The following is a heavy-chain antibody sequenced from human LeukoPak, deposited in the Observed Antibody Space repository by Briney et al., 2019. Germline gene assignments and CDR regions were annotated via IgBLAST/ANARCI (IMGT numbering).Heavy chain of an antibody. D-gene: IGHD2-15*01. Sequence: ASVKVSCKASGGTFSSYAISWVRQAPGQGLEWMGGIIPIFGTANYAQKFQGRVTITADESTSTAYMELSSLRSEDTAVYYCARQQVAGSLRPFDYWGQGTLVTVSS. J-gene: IGHJ4*02. CDR3: ARQQVAGSLRPFDY. CDR1: GGTFSSYA. V-gene: IGHV1-69*01. CDR2: IIPIFGTA.